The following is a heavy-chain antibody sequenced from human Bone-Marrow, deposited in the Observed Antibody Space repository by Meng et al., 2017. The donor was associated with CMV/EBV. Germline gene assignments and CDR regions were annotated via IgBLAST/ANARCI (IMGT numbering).Heavy chain of an antibody. V-gene: IGHV3-21*01. CDR2: ISTSSSYI. Sequence: GESLKISCAASGFTVSSYAMSWVRQAPGKGLELVSSISTSSSYIYYADSVKGRFTISRDNAKNSLYLQMSSLRAEETAVYFCVRDTLPGWAPHFFDHWGQGTRVTVSS. CDR3: VRDTLPGWAPHFFDH. CDR1: GFTVSSYA. J-gene: IGHJ4*02. D-gene: IGHD1-26*01.